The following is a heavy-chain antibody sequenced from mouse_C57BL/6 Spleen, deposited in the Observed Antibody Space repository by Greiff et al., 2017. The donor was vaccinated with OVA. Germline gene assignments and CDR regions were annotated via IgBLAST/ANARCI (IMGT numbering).Heavy chain of an antibody. J-gene: IGHJ3*01. CDR1: GFNIKDDY. Sequence: EVQLQQSGAELVRPGASVKLSCTASGFNIKDDYMHWVKQRPEQGLEWIGWIDPENGDTEYASKFQGKATITADTSSNTAYLQLSSLTSEDTAVYYCTTIRGGPWFAYWGQGTLVTVSA. CDR2: IDPENGDT. CDR3: TTIRGGPWFAY. D-gene: IGHD2-12*01. V-gene: IGHV14-4*01.